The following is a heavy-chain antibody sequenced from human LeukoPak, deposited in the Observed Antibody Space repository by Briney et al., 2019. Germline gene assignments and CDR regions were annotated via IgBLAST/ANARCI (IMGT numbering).Heavy chain of an antibody. V-gene: IGHV4-39*01. J-gene: IGHJ5*02. CDR3: ARHSFYSTAYNWFDP. D-gene: IGHD4-11*01. CDR2: MYHSRST. CDR1: GDSISSSDHY. Sequence: SETLSLTCTVSGDSISSSDHYWGWIRQPPGKGLEWIGSMYHSRSTYYNPSLKSRVTISADTSNNQFSLKLSSVTAADTAVYYCARHSFYSTAYNWFDPWGQGTLVTVSS.